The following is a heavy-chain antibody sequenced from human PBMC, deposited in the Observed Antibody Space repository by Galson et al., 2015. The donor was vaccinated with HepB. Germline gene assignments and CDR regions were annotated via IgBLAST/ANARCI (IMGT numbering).Heavy chain of an antibody. D-gene: IGHD6-19*01. Sequence: SLRLSCAASGFTFNSYGMHWVRQAPGKGLEWVAVIWYDGSNKYYADSVKGRFTISRDNSKNTLYLQMNSLRAEDTAVYYCARDYSSGWKLYYYGMDVWGQGTTVTVSS. CDR2: IWYDGSNK. J-gene: IGHJ6*02. V-gene: IGHV3-33*01. CDR1: GFTFNSYG. CDR3: ARDYSSGWKLYYYGMDV.